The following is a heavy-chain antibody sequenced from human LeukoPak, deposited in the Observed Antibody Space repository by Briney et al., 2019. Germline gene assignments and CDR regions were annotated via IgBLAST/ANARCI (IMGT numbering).Heavy chain of an antibody. J-gene: IGHJ4*02. CDR1: GFTFSDYY. D-gene: IGHD2-2*01. Sequence: GGSLRLSCAASGFTFSDYYMSWIRQAPGKGLEWVSYISDTGTTIYYPDSVKGRFTISRDNAKNSLYLQMNSLRAEDTAVYYCARRHCSSTSCPLVDYWGQGTLVTVSS. CDR2: ISDTGTTI. CDR3: ARRHCSSTSCPLVDY. V-gene: IGHV3-11*04.